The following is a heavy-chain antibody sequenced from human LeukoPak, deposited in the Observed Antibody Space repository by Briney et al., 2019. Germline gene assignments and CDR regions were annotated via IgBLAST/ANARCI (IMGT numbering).Heavy chain of an antibody. CDR3: ARRGLSSSYYYYYYMDV. V-gene: IGHV4-59*01. Sequence: SETLSLTCTVSGGSITSYYWSWIRQPPGRGLEWIGYIYYSGSTNYNPSLKSRVTMSVDTSKNQFSLKLSSVTAADTAVYYCARRGLSSSYYYYYYMDVWGKGTTVTVSS. CDR1: GGSITSYY. D-gene: IGHD6-6*01. J-gene: IGHJ6*03. CDR2: IYYSGST.